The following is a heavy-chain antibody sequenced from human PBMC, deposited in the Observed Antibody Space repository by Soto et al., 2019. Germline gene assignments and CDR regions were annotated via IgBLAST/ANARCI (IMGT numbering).Heavy chain of an antibody. CDR3: ARGSEYYYGSGSYPLDY. CDR1: GDSVSSNSAA. V-gene: IGHV6-1*01. CDR2: TYYRSKWYN. J-gene: IGHJ4*02. D-gene: IGHD3-10*01. Sequence: KQSQTLSLTCAISGDSVSSNSAAWNWIRQSPSRGLEWLGRTYYRSKWYNDYAVSVKSRITINPDTSKNQFSLQLNSVTPEDTAVYYCARGSEYYYGSGSYPLDYWGQGTLVTVSS.